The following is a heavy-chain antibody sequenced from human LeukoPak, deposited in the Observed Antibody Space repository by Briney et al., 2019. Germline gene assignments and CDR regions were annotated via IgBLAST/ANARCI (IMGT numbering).Heavy chain of an antibody. CDR1: GGSISSHY. Sequence: SETLSLTCTVSGGSISSHYWSWIRQPPGKGLEWIGYINYSGSTNYNPSLKSRVTISVDTSKNQFSLKLSSVTAADTAVYYCARVYSNYRLMYYYYYYYMDVWGKGTTVTVSS. J-gene: IGHJ6*03. CDR3: ARVYSNYRLMYYYYYYYMDV. V-gene: IGHV4-59*11. D-gene: IGHD4-11*01. CDR2: INYSGST.